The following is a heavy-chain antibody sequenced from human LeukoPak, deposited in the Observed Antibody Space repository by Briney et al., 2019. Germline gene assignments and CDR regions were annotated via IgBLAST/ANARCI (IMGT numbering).Heavy chain of an antibody. CDR1: GGSFSGYY. J-gene: IGHJ5*02. Sequence: SETLSLTCAVYGGSFSGYYWSWIRQPPGKGLERIGEINHSGSTNYNPSLKSRVTISVDTSKNQFSLKLSSVTAADTAVYYCARVLWFGELGHETKKFDPWGQGTLVTVSS. V-gene: IGHV4-34*01. CDR2: INHSGST. CDR3: ARVLWFGELGHETKKFDP. D-gene: IGHD3-10*01.